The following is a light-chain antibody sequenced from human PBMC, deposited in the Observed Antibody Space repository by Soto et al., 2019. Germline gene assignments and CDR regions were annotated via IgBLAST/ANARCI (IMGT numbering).Light chain of an antibody. CDR3: QQYNSWPRT. CDR1: QSVGSN. Sequence: EVVMTHSPAALSVSPGERATFSCRASQSVGSNLAWYQQKPGQAPSLLIYTTSTRASGVPARFSGSGSGTEFTLTINSLQTEDFGLYYCQQYNSWPRTFCQGTKVDI. J-gene: IGKJ1*01. CDR2: TTS. V-gene: IGKV3-15*01.